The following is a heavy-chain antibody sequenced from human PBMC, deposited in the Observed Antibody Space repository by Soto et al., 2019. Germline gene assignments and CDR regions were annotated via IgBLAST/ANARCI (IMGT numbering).Heavy chain of an antibody. J-gene: IGHJ6*03. V-gene: IGHV3-23*01. CDR3: AKDPAPAVYDILTGYYENPYYYMDV. CDR1: GFTFSSYA. CDR2: ISGSGGST. D-gene: IGHD3-9*01. Sequence: GGSLRLSCAASGFTFSSYAMSWVRQAPGKGLEWVSAISGSGGSTYYADSVKGRFTISRDNSKNTLYLQMNSLRAEDTAVYYCAKDPAPAVYDILTGYYENPYYYMDVWGKGTTVTVSS.